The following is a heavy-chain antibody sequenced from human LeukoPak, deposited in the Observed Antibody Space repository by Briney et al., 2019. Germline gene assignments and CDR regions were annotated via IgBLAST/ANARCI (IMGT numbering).Heavy chain of an antibody. CDR2: ISYDGSIE. Sequence: PGGSLILSCAASGFSFSNYGMHWVRQAPGKGLEWVAVISYDGSIEYYADSVKGRFTISRDNSKNTLYLQMNSLRAEDTAVYYCAKDQWNPDYWGQGTLVSVSS. CDR1: GFSFSNYG. J-gene: IGHJ4*02. CDR3: AKDQWNPDY. D-gene: IGHD6-19*01. V-gene: IGHV3-30*18.